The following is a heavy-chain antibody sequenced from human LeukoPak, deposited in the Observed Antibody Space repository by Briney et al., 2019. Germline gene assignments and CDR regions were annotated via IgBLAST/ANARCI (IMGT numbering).Heavy chain of an antibody. CDR2: ISSSNYI. CDR3: AKEGKTRNWNYFQAKPVY. Sequence: GGSLRLSCAASGFTFSSYNMNWVRQAPGKGLEWVSSISSSNYIYYADSAKGRFTISRDNAKNSLYLQMKSLRAEDTAVYYCAKEGKTRNWNYFQAKPVYWGQGTLVTVSS. CDR1: GFTFSSYN. V-gene: IGHV3-21*04. J-gene: IGHJ4*02. D-gene: IGHD1-7*01.